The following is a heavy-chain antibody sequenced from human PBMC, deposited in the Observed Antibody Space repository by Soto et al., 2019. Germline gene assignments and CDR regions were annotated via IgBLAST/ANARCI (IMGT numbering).Heavy chain of an antibody. CDR2: FDPEDGET. CDR1: GYTLTELS. J-gene: IGHJ4*01. D-gene: IGHD2-2*01. Sequence: ASVKVSCKVSGYTLTELSMHWVRQAPGKGLEWMGGFDPEDGETIYAQKFQGRVTMTEDTSTDTAYMELSSLRSEDTAVYYCATPAQYCSSTSCFYDFDYWGHGTLVTSPQ. V-gene: IGHV1-24*01. CDR3: ATPAQYCSSTSCFYDFDY.